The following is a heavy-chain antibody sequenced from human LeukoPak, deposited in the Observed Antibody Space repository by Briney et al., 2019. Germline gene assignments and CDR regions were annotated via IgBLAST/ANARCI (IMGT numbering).Heavy chain of an antibody. J-gene: IGHJ3*02. V-gene: IGHV4-38-2*02. CDR2: IYYSGST. Sequence: SETLSLTCTVSGHSISSGYYWGWIRQPPGKGLEWIGSIYYSGSTYYNPSLKSRVTISVDTSKNQFSLKLSSVTAADTAVYYCARGGCSSTSCYQLGAFDIWGQGTMVTVSS. D-gene: IGHD2-2*01. CDR1: GHSISSGYY. CDR3: ARGGCSSTSCYQLGAFDI.